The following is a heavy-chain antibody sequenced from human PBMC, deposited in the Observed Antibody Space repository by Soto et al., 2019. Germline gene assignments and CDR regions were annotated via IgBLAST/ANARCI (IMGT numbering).Heavy chain of an antibody. CDR3: ARAGYCSGGSCYLNWFAP. D-gene: IGHD2-15*01. CDR1: GGSISSGGYS. Sequence: SETLSLTCAVSGGSISSGGYSWSWIRQPPGKGLEWIGYTYHSGSTYYNPSLKSRVTISVDRSKNQFSLKLSSVTAADTAVYYCARAGYCSGGSCYLNWFAPGGQGTLVTVSS. J-gene: IGHJ5*02. CDR2: TYHSGST. V-gene: IGHV4-30-2*01.